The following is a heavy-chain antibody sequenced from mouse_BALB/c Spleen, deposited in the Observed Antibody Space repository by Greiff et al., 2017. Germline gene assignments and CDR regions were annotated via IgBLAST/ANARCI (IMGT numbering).Heavy chain of an antibody. Sequence: VQLQQSGAELMKPGASVKISCKATGYTFSSYWIEWVKQRPGHGLEWIGEILPGSGSTNYNEKFKGKATFTADTSSNTAYMQLSSLTSEDSAVYYCARLGGYDGYFDYWGQGTTLTVSS. D-gene: IGHD2-2*01. CDR3: ARLGGYDGYFDY. J-gene: IGHJ2*01. CDR1: GYTFSSYW. V-gene: IGHV1-9*01. CDR2: ILPGSGST.